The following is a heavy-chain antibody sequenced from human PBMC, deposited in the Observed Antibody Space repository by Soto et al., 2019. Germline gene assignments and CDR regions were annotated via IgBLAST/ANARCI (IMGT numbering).Heavy chain of an antibody. CDR2: ISYDGSHT. CDR1: GFTFSSYP. V-gene: IGHV3-30-3*01. J-gene: IGHJ4*02. Sequence: QVQLVESGGGVVQPGTSLRLSCAASGFTFSSYPFHWVRQAPGKGLEWVAAISYDGSHTYYADSVKGRFTISRDNSNNSLYLQMNSLRADDTSLYYCARGRGFAYYFDSWGQGILVTVSS. CDR3: ARGRGFAYYFDS.